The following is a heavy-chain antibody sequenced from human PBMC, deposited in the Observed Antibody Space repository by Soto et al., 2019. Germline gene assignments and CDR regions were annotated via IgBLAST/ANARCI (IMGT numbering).Heavy chain of an antibody. CDR2: IIPIFGTA. CDR3: ARGKKYSYGPDLGMDV. V-gene: IGHV1-69*06. CDR1: GGTFSSYA. Sequence: QVQLVQSGAEVKKPGSSVRVSCKASGGTFSSYAISWVRQAPGQGLEWMGGIIPIFGTANYAQKFQGRVTITADKSTSTAYMELSSLRSEDTAVYYCARGKKYSYGPDLGMDVWGQGTTVTVSS. D-gene: IGHD5-18*01. J-gene: IGHJ6*02.